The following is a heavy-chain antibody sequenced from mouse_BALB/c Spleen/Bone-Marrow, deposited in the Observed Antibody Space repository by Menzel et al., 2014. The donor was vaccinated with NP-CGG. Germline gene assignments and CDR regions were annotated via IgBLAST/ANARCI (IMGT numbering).Heavy chain of an antibody. V-gene: IGHV2-6-7*01. Sequence: VQLQQSGPGLVQPSQSLSITCTVSGFSLTGYGVNWVRQPPGKGLEWLGMIWGDGSTDYNSTLKSRLSISKDNSKSQVFLKMNSLQTDDTARYYCARAFYYGSTYEGFVYWGQGTLVTVSA. CDR3: ARAFYYGSTYEGFVY. D-gene: IGHD1-1*01. CDR2: IWGDGST. J-gene: IGHJ3*01. CDR1: GFSLTGYG.